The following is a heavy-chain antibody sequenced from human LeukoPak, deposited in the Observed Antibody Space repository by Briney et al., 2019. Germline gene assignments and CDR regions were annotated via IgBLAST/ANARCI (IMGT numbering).Heavy chain of an antibody. CDR2: INQDGTEK. CDR1: GFTFSSYW. V-gene: IGHV3-7*03. J-gene: IGHJ4*02. Sequence: GGSLRLSCAASGFTFSSYWMSWVRQAPGEGLEWVAKINQDGTEKAYVDSVRGRFTISRDNAKNSLFLRMNSLRAEDTAVYYCARGPLIAAAGTWWGQGTLVTVSS. CDR3: ARGPLIAAAGTW. D-gene: IGHD6-13*01.